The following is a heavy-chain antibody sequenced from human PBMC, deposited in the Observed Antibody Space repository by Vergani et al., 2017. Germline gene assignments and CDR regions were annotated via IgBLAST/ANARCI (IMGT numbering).Heavy chain of an antibody. CDR3: AKIPEIGYYFDY. J-gene: IGHJ4*02. CDR2: ISGSGGST. D-gene: IGHD3-16*01. V-gene: IGHV3-23*04. CDR1: GFTVSSNY. Sequence: EVQLVESGGGLVQPGGSLRLSCAASGFTVSSNYMSWVRQAPGKGLEWVSAISGSGGSTYYADSVKGRFTISRDNSKNTLYLQMNSLRAEDTAVYYCAKIPEIGYYFDYWGQGTLVTVSS.